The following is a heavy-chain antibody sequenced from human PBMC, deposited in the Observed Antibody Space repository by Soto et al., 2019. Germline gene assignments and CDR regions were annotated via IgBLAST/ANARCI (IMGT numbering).Heavy chain of an antibody. V-gene: IGHV1-18*01. CDR3: ARGSSSWYLGYFDY. Sequence: ASVKVSCKASGYTFTSYGISWVRQAPGQGLEWMGWISVYNGNTNYAQKLQGRVTMTTDTSTSTAYMELRSLRSDDTAVYYCARGSSSWYLGYFDYWGQGTLVTVSS. J-gene: IGHJ4*02. D-gene: IGHD6-13*01. CDR1: GYTFTSYG. CDR2: ISVYNGNT.